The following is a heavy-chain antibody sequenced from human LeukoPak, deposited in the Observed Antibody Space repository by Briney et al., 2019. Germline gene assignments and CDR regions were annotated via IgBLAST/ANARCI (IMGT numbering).Heavy chain of an antibody. D-gene: IGHD6-13*01. J-gene: IGHJ6*02. V-gene: IGHV1-46*01. CDR1: GGTFSSYA. CDR3: ARGGYSSSWSNYYYGMDV. CDR2: INPSGGST. Sequence: ASVKVSCKASGGTFSSYAISWVRQAPGQGLEWMGIINPSGGSTSYAQKFQGRVTMTRDTSTSTVYMELSSLRSEDTAVYYCARGGYSSSWSNYYYGMDVWGQGTTVTVSS.